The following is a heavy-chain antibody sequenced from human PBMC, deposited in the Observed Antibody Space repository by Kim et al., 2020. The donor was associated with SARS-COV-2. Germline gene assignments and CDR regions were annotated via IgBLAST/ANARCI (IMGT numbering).Heavy chain of an antibody. CDR3: ARRVDADGSGSYYNVEDPYFDY. D-gene: IGHD3-10*01. CDR1: GYSFTSYW. Sequence: GESLKISCKGSGYSFTSYWISWVRQMPGKGLEWMGRIDPSDSYTNYSPSFQGHVTISADKSISTAYLQWSSLKASDTAMYYCARRVDADGSGSYYNVEDPYFDYWGQGTLVTVSS. V-gene: IGHV5-10-1*01. CDR2: IDPSDSYT. J-gene: IGHJ4*02.